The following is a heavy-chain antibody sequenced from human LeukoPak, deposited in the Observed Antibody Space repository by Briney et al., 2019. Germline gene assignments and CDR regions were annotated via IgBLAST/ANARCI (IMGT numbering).Heavy chain of an antibody. CDR3: ARVYHTVVNRGYFQH. J-gene: IGHJ1*01. D-gene: IGHD4-23*01. V-gene: IGHV4-31*03. CDR1: GGSISSGGYY. CDR2: IYYSGST. Sequence: SQTLSLTCTVSGGSISSGGYYWSWIRQHPGKGLEWIGYIYYSGSTYYNPSLKSRVTISVDTSKNQFSLKLSSVTAADTAVYYCARVYHTVVNRGYFQHWGQGTLVTASS.